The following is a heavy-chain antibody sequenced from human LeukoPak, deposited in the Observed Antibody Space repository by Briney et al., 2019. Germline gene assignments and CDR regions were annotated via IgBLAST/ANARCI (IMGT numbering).Heavy chain of an antibody. CDR1: GGTFSSYA. CDR3: ARALDYGSGISPFDY. V-gene: IGHV1-69*05. Sequence: GASVKVSCKASGGTFSSYAISWVRQAPGQGLEWMGRIIPIFGTANYAQKFQGRVTITTDESTSTAYMELSSLRSEDTAVYYCARALDYGSGISPFDYWGQGTLVTVSS. D-gene: IGHD3-10*01. J-gene: IGHJ4*02. CDR2: IIPIFGTA.